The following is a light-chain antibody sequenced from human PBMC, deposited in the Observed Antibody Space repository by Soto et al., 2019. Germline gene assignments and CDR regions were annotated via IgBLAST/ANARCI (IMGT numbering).Light chain of an antibody. CDR1: QSVSSN. CDR2: GAS. Sequence: EIVMTQSPATLPVSPGERATLSCRASQSVSSNLAWYQQKPGQAPRLLIYGASSRATGIPDRFSGSGSGTDFTLTISRLEPEDFAVYYCQQYGSSPVYTFGQGTKLEIK. J-gene: IGKJ2*01. CDR3: QQYGSSPVYT. V-gene: IGKV3-20*01.